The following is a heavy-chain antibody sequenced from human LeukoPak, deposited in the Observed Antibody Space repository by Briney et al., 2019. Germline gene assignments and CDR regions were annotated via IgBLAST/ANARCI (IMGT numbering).Heavy chain of an antibody. Sequence: GGSLRLSCAAAGFTFSVYSMNWVRQPPGMGLEWVSYITSNSATIQYADSVKGRFTISRDNAKNSLSLQMNSLRDEDTAVYYCARSVGGHFDYWGQGMLVTVSS. CDR2: ITSNSATI. J-gene: IGHJ4*02. D-gene: IGHD3-16*01. CDR1: GFTFSVYS. V-gene: IGHV3-48*02. CDR3: ARSVGGHFDY.